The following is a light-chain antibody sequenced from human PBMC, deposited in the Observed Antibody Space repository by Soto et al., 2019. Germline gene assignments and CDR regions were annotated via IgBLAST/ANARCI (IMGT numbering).Light chain of an antibody. CDR2: SNN. CDR3: AAWDDSLNGNYV. J-gene: IGLJ1*01. V-gene: IGLV1-44*01. CDR1: SSNIGSNT. Sequence: QSVLTQPTSASGTPGQRVTISCSGSSSNIGSNTVNWYQQLPGTAPKLLIYSNNQRPSGVPDRFSGSKSGTSASLAISGLQSEDEADYYCAAWDDSLNGNYVFGTGTKVTVL.